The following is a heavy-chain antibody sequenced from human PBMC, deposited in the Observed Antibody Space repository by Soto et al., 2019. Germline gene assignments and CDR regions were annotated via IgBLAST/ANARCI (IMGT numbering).Heavy chain of an antibody. V-gene: IGHV1-58*02. CDR1: GFTFTSSA. J-gene: IGHJ3*02. CDR2: IVVGSGNT. D-gene: IGHD3-22*01. CDR3: AADPYYYDSCGYDAFDI. Sequence: QMQLVQSGPEVKKPATSVKVSCKASGFTFTSSAMQWVRQARGQRPEWIAWIVVGSGNTNYAQKLQERVTITRGMSTSTAHRELCSLRSEDTAVYYWAADPYYYDSCGYDAFDIWGQGTMVTVSS.